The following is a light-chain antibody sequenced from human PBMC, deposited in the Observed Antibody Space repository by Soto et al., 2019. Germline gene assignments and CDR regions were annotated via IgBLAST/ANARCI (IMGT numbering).Light chain of an antibody. CDR1: QSVSSY. CDR2: DAS. V-gene: IGKV3-11*01. CDR3: QQRSSWPLT. J-gene: IGKJ4*01. Sequence: DIVLTQSPATLSLSPGERSTLSCRASQSVSSYLAWYQQKRGQAPRLLIYDASNRATGIPARFSGSGSGTDFTLTISSLETEDFAVYYCQQRSSWPLTFGGGTKVDIK.